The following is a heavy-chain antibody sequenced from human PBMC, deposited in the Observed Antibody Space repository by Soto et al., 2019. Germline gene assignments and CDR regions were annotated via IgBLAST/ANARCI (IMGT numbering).Heavy chain of an antibody. Sequence: LVKVSCKASGGTFSSYAISWVRQAPGQGLEWMGGIIPIFGTANYAQKFQGRVTITADESTSTAYMELSSLRSEDTAVYYCASTYSRRRITPYYFDYWGQGTLVTVSS. CDR3: ASTYSRRRITPYYFDY. V-gene: IGHV1-69*13. CDR2: IIPIFGTA. CDR1: GGTFSSYA. J-gene: IGHJ4*02. D-gene: IGHD4-4*01.